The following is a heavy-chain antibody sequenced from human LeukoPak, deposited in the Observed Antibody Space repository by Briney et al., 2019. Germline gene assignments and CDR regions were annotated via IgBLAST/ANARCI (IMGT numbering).Heavy chain of an antibody. V-gene: IGHV5-51*01. J-gene: IGHJ4*02. CDR3: ARSAGSGWDEGFDY. CDR2: IYLSDSDT. D-gene: IGHD6-19*01. CDR1: GYIFTNYW. Sequence: GESLKISCKGSGYIFTNYWIAWVRQMPGKGLEWMGIIYLSDSDTRYSPSFQGQVTISADKSISTASLQRSSLKASDTAIYYCARSAGSGWDEGFDYWGQGTLVTVSS.